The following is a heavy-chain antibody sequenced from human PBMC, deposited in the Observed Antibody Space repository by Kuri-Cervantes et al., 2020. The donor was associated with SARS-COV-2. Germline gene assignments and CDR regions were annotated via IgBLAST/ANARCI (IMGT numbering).Heavy chain of an antibody. CDR2: MDYSGGT. Sequence: SETLSLTCTVSGGSRRSYFWAWIRQPPGKGLEWIGCMDYSGGTHYKPSLRSRVSISVDMSKKQVSLEMRSLTAADTAVYYCARSDYDGSGGFYPNLWGQGSLVTVSS. D-gene: IGHD3-10*01. V-gene: IGHV4-59*08. CDR1: GGSRRSYF. CDR3: ARSDYDGSGGFYPNL. J-gene: IGHJ5*02.